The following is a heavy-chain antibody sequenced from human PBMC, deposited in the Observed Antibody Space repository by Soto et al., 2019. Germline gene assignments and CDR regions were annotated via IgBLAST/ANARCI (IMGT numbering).Heavy chain of an antibody. D-gene: IGHD3-9*01. CDR1: GGSISSGDYY. J-gene: IGHJ6*02. V-gene: IGHV4-30-4*01. Sequence: TVSGGSISSGDYYWSWIRQPPGKGLEWIGYIYYSGSTYYNPSLKSRVTISVDTSKNQFSLKLSSVTAADTAVYYCARDQVLRYSNYYYYGMDVWGQGTTVTVSS. CDR3: ARDQVLRYSNYYYYGMDV. CDR2: IYYSGST.